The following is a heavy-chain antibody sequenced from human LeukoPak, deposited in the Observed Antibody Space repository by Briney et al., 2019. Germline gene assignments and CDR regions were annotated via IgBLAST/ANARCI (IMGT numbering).Heavy chain of an antibody. Sequence: GASVKVSCKASGYTFTSYDINWVRQATGQGLEWMGWMNPNSGNTGYAQKFQGRVTITRNTSISTAYMELSSLRSEDTAVYYCARIKAAAGGYYFDYWGQGTLVTVSS. CDR2: MNPNSGNT. CDR3: ARIKAAAGGYYFDY. D-gene: IGHD6-13*01. J-gene: IGHJ4*02. CDR1: GYTFTSYD. V-gene: IGHV1-8*03.